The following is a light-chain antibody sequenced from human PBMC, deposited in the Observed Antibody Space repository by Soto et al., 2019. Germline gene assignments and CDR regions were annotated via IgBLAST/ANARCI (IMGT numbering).Light chain of an antibody. Sequence: EIELTQSPATLSLSPGERATHACRASQSVSSYSAWYQQKPGQDPRLLIYDASNRATGIPARFSGSGSGTDFTLPLSSLEPEDFAVYSCQQRSNWPPITFGQGTRLEIK. V-gene: IGKV3-11*01. CDR2: DAS. J-gene: IGKJ5*01. CDR3: QQRSNWPPIT. CDR1: QSVSSY.